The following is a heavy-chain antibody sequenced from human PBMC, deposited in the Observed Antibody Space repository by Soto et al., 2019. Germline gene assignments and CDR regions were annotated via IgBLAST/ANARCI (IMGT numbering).Heavy chain of an antibody. CDR1: GGTFSSYA. Sequence: SVKVSCKASGGTFSSYAISWVRQAPGQWLEWMGGIIPIFGTANYAQKFQGRVTITADESTSTAYMELSSLRSEDTAVYYCARLTGVTDAFDIWGQGTMVTVSS. D-gene: IGHD5-18*01. J-gene: IGHJ3*02. CDR2: IIPIFGTA. CDR3: ARLTGVTDAFDI. V-gene: IGHV1-69*13.